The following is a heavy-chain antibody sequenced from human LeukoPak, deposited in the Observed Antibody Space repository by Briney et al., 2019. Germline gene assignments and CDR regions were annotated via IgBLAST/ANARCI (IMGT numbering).Heavy chain of an antibody. CDR3: ARPRYGSGSLDS. D-gene: IGHD3-10*01. Sequence: SETLSLTCAVYGGSFSGHYWTWIRQPPGKGLEWLGEINHSGSTTYNPSLNNRVTISVDTSKNQFSLKLTSVTAADTAVYYCARPRYGSGSLDSWGQGTLVTVSS. V-gene: IGHV4-34*01. CDR1: GGSFSGHY. J-gene: IGHJ4*02. CDR2: INHSGST.